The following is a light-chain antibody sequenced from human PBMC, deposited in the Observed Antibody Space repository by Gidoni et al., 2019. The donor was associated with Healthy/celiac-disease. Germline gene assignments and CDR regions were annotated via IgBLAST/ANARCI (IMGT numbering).Light chain of an antibody. CDR1: ISDVGGYNY. CDR2: AVS. J-gene: IGLJ2*01. V-gene: IGLV2-8*01. Sequence: QSALTQPPSASGSPGQSVTISCTGTISDVGGYNYVSWYQQHPGKAPKPMIYAVSKRPSGVPDRFSGSKSGNTASLTVSGLQAEDEADYYCSSYAGSNNLGVFGGGTKLTVL. CDR3: SSYAGSNNLGV.